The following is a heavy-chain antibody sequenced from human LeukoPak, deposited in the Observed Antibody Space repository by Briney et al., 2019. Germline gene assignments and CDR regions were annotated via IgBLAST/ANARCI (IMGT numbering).Heavy chain of an antibody. CDR2: IGSSSSPI. J-gene: IGHJ6*02. Sequence: GGSLRLSCAASGFTFSSYSMNWVRQAPGMGLEWVSYIGSSSSPIYNADSVKGRFTISRDNAKNSLYLQMNSLRVEDTAVYYCARAPAYDSSGYYYYGMDVWGQGTTVTVSS. V-gene: IGHV3-48*01. CDR3: ARAPAYDSSGYYYYGMDV. D-gene: IGHD3-22*01. CDR1: GFTFSSYS.